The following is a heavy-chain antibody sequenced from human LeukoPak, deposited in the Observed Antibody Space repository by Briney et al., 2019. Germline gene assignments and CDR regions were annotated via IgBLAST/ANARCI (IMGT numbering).Heavy chain of an antibody. Sequence: SETLSLTCTVSGGSISSYYWSWIRQPPGKGLEWIGYIYYSGSTYYNPSLKSRVTISVDTSENQFSLKLSSVTAADTAVYYCARGEIVGATPGYYGMDVWGQGTTVTVSS. D-gene: IGHD1-26*01. CDR3: ARGEIVGATPGYYGMDV. CDR2: IYYSGST. CDR1: GGSISSYY. V-gene: IGHV4-59*12. J-gene: IGHJ6*02.